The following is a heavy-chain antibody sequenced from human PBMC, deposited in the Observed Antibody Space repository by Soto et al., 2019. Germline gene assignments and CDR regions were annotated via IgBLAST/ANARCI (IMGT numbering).Heavy chain of an antibody. Sequence: PSETLSLTCAVYGGSFSGYYWSWIRQPPGKGLEWIGEINHNGSTNYNPSLKSRVTISVDTSKNQFSLKLSSVTAADTAVYYCARAEYYDYVWGSYRPMVYYGMDVWGQGTTVTV. V-gene: IGHV4-34*01. D-gene: IGHD3-16*02. CDR3: ARAEYYDYVWGSYRPMVYYGMDV. J-gene: IGHJ6*02. CDR1: GGSFSGYY. CDR2: INHNGST.